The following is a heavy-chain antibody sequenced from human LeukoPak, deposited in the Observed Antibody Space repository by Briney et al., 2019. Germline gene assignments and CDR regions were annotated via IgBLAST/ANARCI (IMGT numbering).Heavy chain of an antibody. Sequence: SGPTLVNPTQTLTLTCTFSGFSLSTSGVGVGWIRQPPGKALEWLALIYWDDDKRYSPSPKSRLTITKDTSKNQVVLTMTNMXXXXTATYYCAHSSSGPFAGILYFDYWGQGTLVTVSS. V-gene: IGHV2-5*02. CDR1: GFSLSTSGVG. J-gene: IGHJ4*02. CDR3: AHSSSGPFAGILYFDY. D-gene: IGHD3-22*01. CDR2: IYWDDDK.